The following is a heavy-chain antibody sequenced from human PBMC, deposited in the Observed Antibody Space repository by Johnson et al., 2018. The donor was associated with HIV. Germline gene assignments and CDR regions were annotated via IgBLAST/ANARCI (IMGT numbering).Heavy chain of an antibody. V-gene: IGHV3-30*04. CDR2: ISSDRSNK. D-gene: IGHD6-19*01. CDR1: AFAFSSYA. Sequence: QVQLVESGGGVVQPGKSLRLSCVASAFAFSSYAMHWVRQTPGKGLEWVAVISSDRSNKYFADSVKGRLIISRYNSKNTLYLQMNSLTTEDTAVYYCARDLSRYIAVATFDAFDIWGQGTMVTVSS. CDR3: ARDLSRYIAVATFDAFDI. J-gene: IGHJ3*02.